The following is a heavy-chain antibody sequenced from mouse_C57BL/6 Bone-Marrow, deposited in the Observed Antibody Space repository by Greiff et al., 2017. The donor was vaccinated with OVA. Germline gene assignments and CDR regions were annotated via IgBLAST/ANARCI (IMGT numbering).Heavy chain of an antibody. Sequence: QVQLQQPGAELVKPGASVKMSCKASGYTFTSYWITWVKQRPGQGLEWIGDIYPGSGSTNYNEKFKSKATLTVDTSSSTAYMQLSSLTSEDSAVYYCARSVYDDDGGFAYWGQGTLVTVSA. J-gene: IGHJ3*01. CDR3: ARSVYDDDGGFAY. CDR1: GYTFTSYW. V-gene: IGHV1-55*01. CDR2: IYPGSGST. D-gene: IGHD2-4*01.